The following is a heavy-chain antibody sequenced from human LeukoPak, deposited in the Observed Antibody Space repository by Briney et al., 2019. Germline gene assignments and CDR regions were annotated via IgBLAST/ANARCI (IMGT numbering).Heavy chain of an antibody. CDR2: ISYDGSNK. J-gene: IGHJ4*02. D-gene: IGHD3-10*01. V-gene: IGHV3-30-3*01. CDR3: ARTTTPHYYGSGSYALGY. CDR1: GSTFSTYA. Sequence: TGGSLRLSCAASGSTFSTYAMHWVRQGPGKGLEWVAVISYDGSNKYYADSVKGRFTISRDNSKNTLYLQMSSLSAEDTAVYYCARTTTPHYYGSGSYALGYWGQGTLVTVPS.